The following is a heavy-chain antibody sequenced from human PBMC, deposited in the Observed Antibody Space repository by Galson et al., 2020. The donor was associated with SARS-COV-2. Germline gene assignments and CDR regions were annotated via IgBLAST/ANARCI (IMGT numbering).Heavy chain of an antibody. V-gene: IGHV3-23*01. D-gene: IGHD3-10*01. Sequence: GESLKISCAASGFTFSSYAMSWVRQAPGKGLEWVSAISGSGGSTYYADSVKGRFTISRDDSKNTLYLQMNSLRAEDTAVYYCAKKAPVLLWFGWGAFDIWGQGTMVTVSS. J-gene: IGHJ3*02. CDR3: AKKAPVLLWFGWGAFDI. CDR1: GFTFSSYA. CDR2: ISGSGGST.